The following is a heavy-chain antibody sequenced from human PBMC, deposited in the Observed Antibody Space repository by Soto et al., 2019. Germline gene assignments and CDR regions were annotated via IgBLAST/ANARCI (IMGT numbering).Heavy chain of an antibody. CDR2: IIAILGIA. J-gene: IGHJ4*02. D-gene: IGHD2-2*02. CDR1: GGTFSSYT. CDR3: AREYCSATSCYKDY. V-gene: IGHV1-69*02. Sequence: SVKVSCKASGGTFSSYTIRWVRQAPGQGLEWMGRIIAILGIANYAQKFQGRVTITADKSTSTAYMELSSLRSEDTAVYYCAREYCSATSCYKDYWGQGTLVTVSS.